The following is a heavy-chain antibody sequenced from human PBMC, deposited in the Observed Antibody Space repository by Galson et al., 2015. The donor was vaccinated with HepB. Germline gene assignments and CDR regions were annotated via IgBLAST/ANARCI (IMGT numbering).Heavy chain of an antibody. CDR1: AITFRNYA. V-gene: IGHV3-23*01. J-gene: IGHJ1*01. CDR3: VSRRTDETYFQY. CDR2: ISGGGAGT. Sequence: SLRLSCAGAAITFRNYAMNWVRQAPGKGLEWVSVISGGGAGTYYAGSVKGRFTISRDNSKNTLFLQMNALRVEDTAVYFCVSRRTDETYFQYWGPGTLVIVSS.